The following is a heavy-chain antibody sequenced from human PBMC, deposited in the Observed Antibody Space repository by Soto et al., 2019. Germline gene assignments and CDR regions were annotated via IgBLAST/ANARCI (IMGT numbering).Heavy chain of an antibody. CDR2: IYYSGIT. CDR3: ARYKSNYYYGMDV. V-gene: IGHV4-59*01. J-gene: IGHJ6*02. CDR1: GGSISSYY. Sequence: QVQLQESGPGLVKPSETLSLTCTVSGGSISSYYWSWIRQPPGKGLEWIGYIYYSGITNYNPYLKSRVTISVDTSKNQFSLKLSSVTAADTAVYYCARYKSNYYYGMDVWGQGTTVTVS. D-gene: IGHD1-20*01.